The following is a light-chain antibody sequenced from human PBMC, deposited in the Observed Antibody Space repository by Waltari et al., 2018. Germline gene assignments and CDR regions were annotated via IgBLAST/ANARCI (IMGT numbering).Light chain of an antibody. V-gene: IGKV3-20*01. J-gene: IGKJ3*01. CDR2: GVS. CDR1: HIVDYNY. Sequence: ESVVTQSPGTVSLSPGERATLSCRSSHIVDYNYLAWFQQKPGQSPRLLTYGVSNRAAGIPDRFSGSGSGTDFTLTITRLEPEDFAVYYCQQYGAPPYTFGPGTKVAFK. CDR3: QQYGAPPYT.